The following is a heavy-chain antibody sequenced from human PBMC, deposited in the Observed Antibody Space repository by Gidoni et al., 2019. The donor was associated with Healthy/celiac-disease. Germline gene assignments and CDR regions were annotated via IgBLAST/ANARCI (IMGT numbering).Heavy chain of an antibody. CDR1: GGSISSSSYY. V-gene: IGHV4-39*01. Sequence: QLQLQESGPGLVKPSETLSLTCTVSGGSISSSSYYWGWIRQPPGKGLEWIGSIYYSGSTYYNPSLKSRVTISVDTSKNQFSLKLSSVTAADTAVYYCARIWLQGFDNWFDPWGQGTLVTVSS. D-gene: IGHD5-18*01. CDR2: IYYSGST. CDR3: ARIWLQGFDNWFDP. J-gene: IGHJ5*02.